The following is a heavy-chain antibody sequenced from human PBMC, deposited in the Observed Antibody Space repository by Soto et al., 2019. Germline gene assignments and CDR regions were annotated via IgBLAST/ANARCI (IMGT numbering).Heavy chain of an antibody. Sequence: QVQLQESGPGLVKPSQTLSLTCTVSGGSISSGDYYWSWIRQPPGKGLEWIGYIYYSGSTYYNPTLKSRVTISVDTSKHQFSLKLSSVTAADTSVYYCARGDGYSSGWYGGAFDPWGQGTLFTVSS. CDR2: IYYSGST. CDR1: GGSISSGDYY. D-gene: IGHD6-19*01. V-gene: IGHV4-30-4*01. J-gene: IGHJ5*02. CDR3: ARGDGYSSGWYGGAFDP.